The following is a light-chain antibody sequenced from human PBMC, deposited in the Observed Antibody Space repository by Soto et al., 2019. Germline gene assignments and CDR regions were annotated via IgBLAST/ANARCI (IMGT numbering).Light chain of an antibody. Sequence: QSALTQPPSASGSPGQSITISCTGTDSDVGGYDYVSWYQQRPDKAPKLIIYEVIKRPSGVPDRFSGSKSGNTASLTVSGLQAEDEADYYCSSYAGTNDFGVVFGGGTKLTVL. CDR3: SSYAGTNDFGVV. V-gene: IGLV2-8*01. J-gene: IGLJ2*01. CDR2: EVI. CDR1: DSDVGGYDY.